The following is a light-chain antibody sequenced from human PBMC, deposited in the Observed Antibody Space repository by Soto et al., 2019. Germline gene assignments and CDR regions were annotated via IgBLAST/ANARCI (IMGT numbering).Light chain of an antibody. CDR3: AAYDDSLNGVV. J-gene: IGLJ2*01. V-gene: IGLV1-44*01. CDR1: SSNIVGNA. CDR2: SNN. Sequence: QPVLTQPPSASGTPGQRVTISCSGSSSNIVGNAVNWYQQLPRTAPRVLIYSNNHRPSGVPDRFSGSKSATSASLVISGLQSEDEAHYYCAAYDDSLNGVVFGGGTKLTVL.